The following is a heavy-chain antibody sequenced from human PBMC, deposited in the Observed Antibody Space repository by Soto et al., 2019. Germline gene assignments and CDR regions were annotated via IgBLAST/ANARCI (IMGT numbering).Heavy chain of an antibody. V-gene: IGHV1-8*01. Sequence: QVLLVQSGTEVKKHGASVTVACKASGFSFTRNDIHWVRQAPGHGLQWLGCMNTNLNATDSPNAFRGRVFITWNTSISTAYHEEIELKYDDTAIYYCGREVDEGRSGWLDPWGQGTLVSVSS. J-gene: IGHJ5*02. D-gene: IGHD5-12*01. CDR2: MNTNLNAT. CDR1: GFSFTRND. CDR3: GREVDEGRSGWLDP.